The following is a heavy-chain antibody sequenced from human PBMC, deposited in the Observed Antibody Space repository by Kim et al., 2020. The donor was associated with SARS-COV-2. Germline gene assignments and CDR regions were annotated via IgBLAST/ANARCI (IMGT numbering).Heavy chain of an antibody. CDR2: IYYSGST. CDR1: GGSISSSSYY. V-gene: IGHV4-39*01. D-gene: IGHD6-13*01. J-gene: IGHJ6*02. CDR3: ARHEGGAAAGFSLYYYYGMDV. Sequence: SETLSLTCTVSGGSISSSSYYWGWIRQPPGKGLEWIGSIYYSGSTYYNPSLKSRVTISVDTSKNQFSLKLSSVTAADTAVYYCARHEGGAAAGFSLYYYYGMDVWGQGTTVTVSS.